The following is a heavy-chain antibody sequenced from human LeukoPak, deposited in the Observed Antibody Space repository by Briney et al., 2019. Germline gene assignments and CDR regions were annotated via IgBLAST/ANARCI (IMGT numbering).Heavy chain of an antibody. D-gene: IGHD6-13*01. Sequence: GGSLRLSCAASGFTFSNYGMHWVRQAPGKGLEWVAVISYDGSNKYYADSVKGRFTISRDNSKNTLYLQMNSLRAEDTAVYYCAKDQQPQGAGGRYYYYGMDVWGQGTTVTVSS. CDR2: ISYDGSNK. CDR1: GFTFSNYG. J-gene: IGHJ6*02. V-gene: IGHV3-30*18. CDR3: AKDQQPQGAGGRYYYYGMDV.